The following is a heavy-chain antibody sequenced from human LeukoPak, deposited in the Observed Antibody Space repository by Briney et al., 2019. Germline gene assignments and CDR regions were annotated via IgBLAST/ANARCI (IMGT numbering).Heavy chain of an antibody. D-gene: IGHD3-9*01. CDR3: ARAPYEILTGPAGTV. J-gene: IGHJ3*01. Sequence: SVKVSCKASGGTFSSYAISWVRQAPGQGLEWMGGIIPIFGTANYAQKFQGRVTITADESTSTAYMELSSLRSEDTAVYYCARAPYEILTGPAGTVWGQGTMVTVSS. CDR1: GGTFSSYA. V-gene: IGHV1-69*13. CDR2: IIPIFGTA.